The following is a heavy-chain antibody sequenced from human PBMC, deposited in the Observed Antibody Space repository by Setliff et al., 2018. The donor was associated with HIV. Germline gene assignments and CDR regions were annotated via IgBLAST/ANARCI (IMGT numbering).Heavy chain of an antibody. D-gene: IGHD6-6*01. V-gene: IGHV4-61*02. CDR3: ARDRGSSSDYYYYGMDV. CDR1: GGSISSGSYY. J-gene: IGHJ6*02. CDR2: IYTSGST. Sequence: SETLSLTCTVSGGSISSGSYYWSWIRQPAGKGLEWIGRIYTSGSTNYNPSLKSRVTISVDTSKNQFSLKLSSVTAADTAVYYCARDRGSSSDYYYYGMDVWGQGTTVTVSS.